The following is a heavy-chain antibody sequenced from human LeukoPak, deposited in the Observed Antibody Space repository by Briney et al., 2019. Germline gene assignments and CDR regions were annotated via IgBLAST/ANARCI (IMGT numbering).Heavy chain of an antibody. CDR2: ISGSGGNT. Sequence: PGGSLRLSCAASGFTFSSYAMSWVRQAPGKGLEGVSAISGSGGNTYYADSVKGRFTISRDNYKNTLYLQMNSLRAEDTAVYYCAKDWFDDSSGYSYYYYYMDVWGKGTTVTVSS. CDR3: AKDWFDDSSGYSYYYYYMDV. V-gene: IGHV3-23*01. D-gene: IGHD3-22*01. CDR1: GFTFSSYA. J-gene: IGHJ6*03.